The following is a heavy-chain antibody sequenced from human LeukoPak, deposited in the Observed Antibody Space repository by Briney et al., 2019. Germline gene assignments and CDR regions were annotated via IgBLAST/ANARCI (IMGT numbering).Heavy chain of an antibody. Sequence: SETLSLTCAVYGGPFSGYYWSWIRQPPGKGLEWIGEINHSGSTNYNPSLKSRVTMSVDTSKNQFSLKLSSVTAADTAVYFCARLALRLVPEYWGQGTLVAVSS. CDR1: GGPFSGYY. CDR2: INHSGST. CDR3: ARLALRLVPEY. V-gene: IGHV4-34*01. J-gene: IGHJ4*02. D-gene: IGHD3-10*01.